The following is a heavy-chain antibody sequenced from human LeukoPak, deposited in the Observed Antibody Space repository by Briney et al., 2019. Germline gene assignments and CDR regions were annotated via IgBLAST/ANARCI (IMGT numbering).Heavy chain of an antibody. CDR3: ARGDVYDWGSYRKGFDY. CDR2: ISSSGSTI. CDR1: GFTFSSYE. V-gene: IGHV3-48*03. J-gene: IGHJ4*02. Sequence: PGGSLRLSCAASGFTFSSYEMNWVRQAPGKGLEWVLYISSSGSTIYYADSVKGRFTISRDNAKNSLYLQMNSLRAEETAVYYCARGDVYDWGSYRKGFDYWGQGTLVTVSS. D-gene: IGHD3-16*02.